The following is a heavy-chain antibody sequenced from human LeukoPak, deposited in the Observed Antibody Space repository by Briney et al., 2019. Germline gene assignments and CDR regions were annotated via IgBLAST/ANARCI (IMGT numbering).Heavy chain of an antibody. V-gene: IGHV3-23*01. Sequence: GGSLRLSCAVSGFTFSSYAMSWVRQAPGKGLEWVSAISGSGRSTYYAGSVKGRFNISRDNAKNSLYLQMNSLRDEDTAVYYCAKGSGSYFNYWGQGTLVTVSS. CDR3: AKGSGSYFNY. CDR2: ISGSGRST. CDR1: GFTFSSYA. D-gene: IGHD3-10*01. J-gene: IGHJ4*02.